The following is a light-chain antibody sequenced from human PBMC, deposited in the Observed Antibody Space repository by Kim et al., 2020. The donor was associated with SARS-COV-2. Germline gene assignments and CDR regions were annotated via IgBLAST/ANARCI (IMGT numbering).Light chain of an antibody. Sequence: GTVGDRVTITCLASQSISSWLAWYQQKPGKAPKLLIYDASSLESGVPSRFSGSGSGTEFTLTISSLQPDDFATYYCQQYNSYSFTFGQGTRLEIK. CDR1: QSISSW. J-gene: IGKJ5*01. CDR3: QQYNSYSFT. V-gene: IGKV1-5*01. CDR2: DAS.